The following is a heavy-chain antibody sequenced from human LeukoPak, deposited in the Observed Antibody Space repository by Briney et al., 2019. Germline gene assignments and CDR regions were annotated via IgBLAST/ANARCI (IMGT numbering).Heavy chain of an antibody. D-gene: IGHD2-2*03. CDR2: IYYSGST. Sequence: SETLSLTCTVSGGSISSYYWSWIRQPPGKGLEWIGYIYYSGSTNYNPSLKSRVTISVDTSKNQFSLKLSSVTAADTAVYYCARSRYGYCSSTSCYVDAFDIWGQGTMVTVSS. CDR1: GGSISSYY. CDR3: ARSRYGYCSSTSCYVDAFDI. V-gene: IGHV4-59*01. J-gene: IGHJ3*02.